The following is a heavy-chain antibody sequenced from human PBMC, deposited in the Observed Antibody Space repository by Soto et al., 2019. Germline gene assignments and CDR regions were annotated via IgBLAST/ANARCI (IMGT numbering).Heavy chain of an antibody. V-gene: IGHV4-34*01. D-gene: IGHD6-13*01. CDR3: ARRAAGTGWFDP. CDR2: INHSGGT. CDR1: GGSFSGYY. J-gene: IGHJ5*02. Sequence: SETLSLTCAVYGGSFSGYYWTWIRQPPGTGLEWIGEINHSGGTNYNPSLKSRVTISVDTSKNQFSLKLSSVTAADTAVYYCARRAAGTGWFDPWGQGTLVTVSS.